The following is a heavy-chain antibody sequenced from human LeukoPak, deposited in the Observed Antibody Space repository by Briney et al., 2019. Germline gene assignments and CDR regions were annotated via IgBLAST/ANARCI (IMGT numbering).Heavy chain of an antibody. D-gene: IGHD5/OR15-5a*01. J-gene: IGHJ6*02. CDR3: ARERISVYRYGMDV. CDR1: GFTFSSYA. Sequence: PGGSLRLSCAASGFTFSSYAMSWVRQAPGKGLEWVSAISGSGGSTYYADSVKGRFTISRDNSKNTLYLQMNSLRAEDTAVYYCARERISVYRYGMDVWGQGTTVTVSS. V-gene: IGHV3-23*01. CDR2: ISGSGGST.